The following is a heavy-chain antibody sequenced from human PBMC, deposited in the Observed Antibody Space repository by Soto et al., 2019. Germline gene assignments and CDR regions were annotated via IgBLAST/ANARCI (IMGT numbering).Heavy chain of an antibody. J-gene: IGHJ1*01. D-gene: IGHD2-15*01. Sequence: GGSLRLSCAASGFTFSSYWMHWVRQAPGKGLVWVSRINSDGSSTSYADSVKGRFTISRDNAKNTLYLQMNSLRAEDTAVYYCAQARAATPYFQHWGQGTLVTVSS. V-gene: IGHV3-74*01. CDR2: INSDGSST. CDR3: AQARAATPYFQH. CDR1: GFTFSSYW.